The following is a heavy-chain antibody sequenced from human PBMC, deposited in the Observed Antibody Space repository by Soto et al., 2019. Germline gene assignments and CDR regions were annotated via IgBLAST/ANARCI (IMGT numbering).Heavy chain of an antibody. CDR1: GFTFSSYA. CDR3: ARKSTYYYDSSGLNGAFDI. D-gene: IGHD3-22*01. Sequence: GGSLRLSCAASGFTFSSYAMHWVRQAPGKGLEWVAVVSYDGSNKYYADSVKGRFTISRDNSKNTLYLQMNSLRAEDTAVYYCARKSTYYYDSSGLNGAFDIWGQGTRVTVS. V-gene: IGHV3-30-3*01. CDR2: VSYDGSNK. J-gene: IGHJ3*02.